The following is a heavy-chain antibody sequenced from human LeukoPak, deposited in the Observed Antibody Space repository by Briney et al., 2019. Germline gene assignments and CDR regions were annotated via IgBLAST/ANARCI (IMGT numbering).Heavy chain of an antibody. V-gene: IGHV1-2*02. Sequence: ASVKVSCKAPGYTFTGYYMHWVRQAPGQGLEWMGWINPNSGGTNYAQKFQGRVTMTRDTSISTAYMELSRLRSDDTAVYYCARDREGYCSSTSCPNSDYWGQGTLVTVSS. CDR2: INPNSGGT. CDR3: ARDREGYCSSTSCPNSDY. CDR1: GYTFTGYY. J-gene: IGHJ4*02. D-gene: IGHD2-2*01.